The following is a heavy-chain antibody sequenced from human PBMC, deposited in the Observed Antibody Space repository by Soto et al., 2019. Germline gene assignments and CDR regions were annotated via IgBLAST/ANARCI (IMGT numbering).Heavy chain of an antibody. CDR2: IIPIFGTA. CDR3: ATLPTATPYYWDY. V-gene: IGHV1-69*01. Sequence: QVQLMQSGAEVKKPGSSVKVSGNASGGTFSSYAISWVRQAHVQGLEWMGGIIPIFGTANYAQKFQGRVTITADESTSPAYMELSSLRSEDTAVYYCATLPTATPYYWDYWGQGTLLTVSS. D-gene: IGHD2-15*01. J-gene: IGHJ4*02. CDR1: GGTFSSYA.